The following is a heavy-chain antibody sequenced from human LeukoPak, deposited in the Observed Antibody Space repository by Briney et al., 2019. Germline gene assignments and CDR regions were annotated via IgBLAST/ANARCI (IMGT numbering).Heavy chain of an antibody. CDR3: AREPNYGGNSGDAFDI. Sequence: PGGSLRLSCAASGFTFSSYSMNWVRQAPGKGLQWVSSISSSGAKTYYADSVKGRFTISRDNAKNSLYLQMNSLRAEDTAVYYCAREPNYGGNSGDAFDIWGQGTMVTVSS. CDR2: ISSSGAKT. J-gene: IGHJ3*02. D-gene: IGHD4-23*01. V-gene: IGHV3-21*01. CDR1: GFTFSSYS.